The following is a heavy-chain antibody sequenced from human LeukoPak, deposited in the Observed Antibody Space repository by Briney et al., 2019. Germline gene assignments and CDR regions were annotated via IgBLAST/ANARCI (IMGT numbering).Heavy chain of an antibody. CDR2: IVVGSGNT. V-gene: IGHV1-58*01. CDR1: GFTFTSSA. J-gene: IGHJ5*02. D-gene: IGHD2-2*01. Sequence: SVKVSCKASGFTFTSSAVQWVRQARGQRLEWIGWIVVGSGNTNYAQKFQGRVTMTRDTSTSTVYMELSSLRSEDTAVYYCARDRPLYCSSTSCYGDGFDPWGQRTLVTVSS. CDR3: ARDRPLYCSSTSCYGDGFDP.